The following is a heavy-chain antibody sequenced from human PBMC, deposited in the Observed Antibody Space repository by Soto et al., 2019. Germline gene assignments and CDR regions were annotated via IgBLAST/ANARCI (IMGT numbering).Heavy chain of an antibody. Sequence: QVQLVESGGGVVQPGRSLRLSCRISGFSLTVYSMNWVRQAPGKGLEWVAVMQPDGVTKNYADSVQGRFVISGDNSKNTLYLEMDSLIPEDTAIYYCARGLQGFDYWGQGTLVTVSS. J-gene: IGHJ4*02. V-gene: IGHV3-30*09. CDR2: MQPDGVTK. CDR3: ARGLQGFDY. CDR1: GFSLTVYS.